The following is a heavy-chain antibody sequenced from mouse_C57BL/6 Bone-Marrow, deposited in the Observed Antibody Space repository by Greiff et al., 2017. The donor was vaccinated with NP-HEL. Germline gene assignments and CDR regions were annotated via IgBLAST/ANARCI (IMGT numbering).Heavy chain of an antibody. J-gene: IGHJ1*03. CDR1: GYTFTSYW. CDR3: ARYYYGSSMYWYFDV. Sequence: QVQLQQPGAELVMPGASVKLSCKASGYTFTSYWMHWVKQRPGQGLELIGEIDPSDSYTNYIQKFKGKFTLTVDKSSSTAYMQLSSLTSEDSTVYYGARYYYGSSMYWYFDVWGTGTTVTVSS. CDR2: IDPSDSYT. D-gene: IGHD1-1*01. V-gene: IGHV1-69*01.